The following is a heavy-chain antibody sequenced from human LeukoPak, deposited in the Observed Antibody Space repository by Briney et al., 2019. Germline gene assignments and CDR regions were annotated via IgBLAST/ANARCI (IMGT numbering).Heavy chain of an antibody. CDR2: INPSGGST. Sequence: ASVKVSCKASGYTFTSYYMHWVRQAPGQGLEWMGIINPSGGSTSYAQKFQGRVTMTRDMSTSTVYMELSSLRSEDTAVYYCAIAPRDTIFGVVSWGQGTLVTVSS. D-gene: IGHD3-3*01. CDR3: AIAPRDTIFGVVS. V-gene: IGHV1-46*01. CDR1: GYTFTSYY. J-gene: IGHJ4*02.